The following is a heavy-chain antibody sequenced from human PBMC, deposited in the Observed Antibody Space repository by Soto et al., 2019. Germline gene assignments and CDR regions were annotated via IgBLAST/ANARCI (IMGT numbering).Heavy chain of an antibody. CDR3: ARGGGLYSSAFTDY. D-gene: IGHD6-19*01. J-gene: IGHJ4*02. CDR2: IYSGGST. V-gene: IGHV3-53*01. CDR1: GFTVSSNY. Sequence: EVQLVESGGGLIQPGGSLRLSCAASGFTVSSNYMSWVRQAPGKGLEWVSVIYSGGSTYYADSVKGRFTISRDNSKNTLYLQMNSLRAEDTAVYYCARGGGLYSSAFTDYWGQGTLVTVSS.